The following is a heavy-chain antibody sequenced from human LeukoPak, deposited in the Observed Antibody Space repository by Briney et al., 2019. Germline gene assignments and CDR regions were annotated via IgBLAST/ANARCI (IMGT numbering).Heavy chain of an antibody. J-gene: IGHJ4*02. D-gene: IGHD4-23*01. V-gene: IGHV3-23*01. CDR2: ISATGGST. Sequence: GGSLRLSCAASGFNFSSYAMSWVRQAPGKGLEWVSTISATGGSTFYADSVKGRFTISRDNSKDTLYLQIYSLRAEDTAVYFCAKVQTTVVSPPDSWGQGTLVTVSS. CDR1: GFNFSSYA. CDR3: AKVQTTVVSPPDS.